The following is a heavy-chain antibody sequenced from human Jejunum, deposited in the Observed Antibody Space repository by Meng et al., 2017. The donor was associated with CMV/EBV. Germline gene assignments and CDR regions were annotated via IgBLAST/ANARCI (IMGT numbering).Heavy chain of an antibody. V-gene: IGHV3-21*04. J-gene: IGHJ4*02. CDR2: ILSDTGYI. CDR1: SDT. D-gene: IGHD2-2*01. Sequence: SDTMNGVRQAPGKGLEWVASILSDTGYIYSADSVKGRFIISRDNSKDTLYLEMNSLRAEDTAIYYCAKARDSSRYCSGTSCPIDYWGQGTLVTVSS. CDR3: AKARDSSRYCSGTSCPIDY.